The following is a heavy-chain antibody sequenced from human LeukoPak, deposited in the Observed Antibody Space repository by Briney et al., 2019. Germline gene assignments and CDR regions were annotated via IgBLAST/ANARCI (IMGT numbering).Heavy chain of an antibody. CDR3: ATRVVVTAMGSFDY. CDR1: GFTFSSYS. Sequence: PGGSLRLSRAASGFTFSSYSMNWVRQAPGKGLEWVSSISSSSSYIYYADSVKGRFTISRDNAKNSLYLQMNSLRAEDTAVYYCATRVVVTAMGSFDYWGQGTLVTVSS. J-gene: IGHJ4*02. D-gene: IGHD2-21*02. CDR2: ISSSSSYI. V-gene: IGHV3-21*01.